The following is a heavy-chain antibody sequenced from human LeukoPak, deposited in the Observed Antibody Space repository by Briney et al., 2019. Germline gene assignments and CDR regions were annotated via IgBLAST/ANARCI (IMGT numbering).Heavy chain of an antibody. CDR1: GFTFSSYS. D-gene: IGHD2-2*01. V-gene: IGHV3-48*04. CDR2: ISSSGSTI. J-gene: IGHJ4*02. Sequence: GGSLRLSCAASGFTFSSYSMNWVRQAPGKGLEWVSSISSSGSTIYYADSVRGRFTISRDNANSTLFLQMNSLRAEDTAVYYCARDRGSNNYFDQWGQGTLVTVSS. CDR3: ARDRGSNNYFDQ.